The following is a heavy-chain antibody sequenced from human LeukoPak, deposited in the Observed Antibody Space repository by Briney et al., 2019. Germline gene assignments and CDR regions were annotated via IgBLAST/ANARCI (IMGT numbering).Heavy chain of an antibody. J-gene: IGHJ4*01. CDR2: ISYDGTMK. D-gene: IGHD2-21*02. CDR3: AEAFRPPWGDCFGEY. V-gene: IGHV3-30*18. CDR1: GFTFSRYD. Sequence: GGSLRLSCAASGFTFSRYDIHWVRQAPGKGLEWVAVISYDGTMKYYADSVKGRFTISRDDSKNTMCLHMNSLRAEDTAMYYCAEAFRPPWGDCFGEYWGNGTLVTV.